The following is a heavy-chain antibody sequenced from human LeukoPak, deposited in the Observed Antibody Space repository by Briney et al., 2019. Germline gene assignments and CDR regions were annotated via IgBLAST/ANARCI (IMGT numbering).Heavy chain of an antibody. J-gene: IGHJ4*02. CDR1: GFTFGDYA. Sequence: GGSLRLSCTASGFTFGDYAMSWVRQAPGQGLEWVGFIRSKAYGGTTEYAASVKGRFTISRDDSKSIAYLQMNSLKTEDTAVYYCTHCSSTSCYLFDYWGQGTLVTVSS. CDR3: THCSSTSCYLFDY. CDR2: IRSKAYGGTT. D-gene: IGHD2-2*01. V-gene: IGHV3-49*04.